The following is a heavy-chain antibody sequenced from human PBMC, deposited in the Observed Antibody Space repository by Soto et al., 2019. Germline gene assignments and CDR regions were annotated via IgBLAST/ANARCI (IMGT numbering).Heavy chain of an antibody. D-gene: IGHD2-8*01. Sequence: ASVKVSCKASEYTFTSYAMHWVRQAPGQRLEWMGWINAGNGNTKYSQKFQGRVTITRDTSASTAYMELSSLRSEDTAVYYCASQYCTNGVCSYNDAFDIWGQGTMVTVSS. V-gene: IGHV1-3*01. CDR2: INAGNGNT. CDR3: ASQYCTNGVCSYNDAFDI. CDR1: EYTFTSYA. J-gene: IGHJ3*02.